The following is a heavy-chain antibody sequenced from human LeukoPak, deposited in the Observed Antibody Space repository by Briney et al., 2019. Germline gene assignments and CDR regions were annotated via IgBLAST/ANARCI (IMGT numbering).Heavy chain of an antibody. J-gene: IGHJ4*02. CDR1: GFTFSHYC. V-gene: IGHV3-11*05. CDR2: ISTASGNT. D-gene: IGHD2/OR15-2a*01. Sequence: EGSVRLSCAASGFTFSHYCMSWIRQARGKGLEGVACISTASGNTNYAESVKGRLTISRDNAKNSMSLQMNSLNAEDTAIYSCARGHTFLPFWGQGTLVTVSS. CDR3: ARGHTFLPF.